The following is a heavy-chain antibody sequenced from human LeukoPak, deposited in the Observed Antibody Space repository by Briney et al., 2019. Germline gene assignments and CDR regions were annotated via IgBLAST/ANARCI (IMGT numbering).Heavy chain of an antibody. V-gene: IGHV3-21*01. D-gene: IGHD2-2*01. CDR1: GFTFSSYS. J-gene: IGHJ4*02. CDR3: AKDRAFVVVPAAKGGYFDY. Sequence: GGSLRLSCAASGFTFSSYSMNWVRQAPGKGLEWVSSISSSSSYIYCYADSVKGRFTISRDNAKNSLYLQMSSLRAEDTAVYYCAKDRAFVVVPAAKGGYFDYWGQGTLVTVSS. CDR2: ISSSSSYI.